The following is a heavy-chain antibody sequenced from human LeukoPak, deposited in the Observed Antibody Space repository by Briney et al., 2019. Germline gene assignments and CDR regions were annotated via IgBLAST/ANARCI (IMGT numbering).Heavy chain of an antibody. V-gene: IGHV1-18*04. CDR3: AREVRPFYGDLRCSDY. J-gene: IGHJ4*02. D-gene: IGHD4-17*01. CDR2: ISAYNGNT. Sequence: GASVTVSCKASGYTFTSYGISWVRQAPGQGLEGMGWISAYNGNTNYAQKLQGRVTMTTDTSTSTAYMELRSLRSDDTAVYYCAREVRPFYGDLRCSDYWGQGTLVTVSS. CDR1: GYTFTSYG.